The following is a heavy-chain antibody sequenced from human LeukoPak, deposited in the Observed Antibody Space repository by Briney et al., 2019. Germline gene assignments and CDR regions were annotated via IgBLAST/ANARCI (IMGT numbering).Heavy chain of an antibody. J-gene: IGHJ4*02. V-gene: IGHV1-69*05. CDR1: GGTFSSYA. CDR2: IIPIFGTA. CDR3: ASPPEIHAAYFDY. D-gene: IGHD5-18*01. Sequence: GASVKVSCKASGGTFSSYAISWVRQAPGQGLEWMGGIIPIFGTANYAQKFQGRVTITTDESTSTAYMELSSLRSEDTAVYYCASPPEIHAAYFDYWGQGTLVTVSS.